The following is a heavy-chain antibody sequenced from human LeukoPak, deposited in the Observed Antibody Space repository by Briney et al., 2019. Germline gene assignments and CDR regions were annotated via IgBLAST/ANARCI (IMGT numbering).Heavy chain of an antibody. V-gene: IGHV3-30*18. J-gene: IGHJ3*02. D-gene: IGHD5-12*01. CDR3: AKGYSGYDLDDALDI. Sequence: GGSLRLSCAASGFTFNSYGMHWVRQAPGKGLEWVAVISYDGSNKYYADSVKGRFTISRDNSKNTLYLQMNSLRAEDTAVYYCAKGYSGYDLDDALDIWGQGTMVTVSS. CDR2: ISYDGSNK. CDR1: GFTFNSYG.